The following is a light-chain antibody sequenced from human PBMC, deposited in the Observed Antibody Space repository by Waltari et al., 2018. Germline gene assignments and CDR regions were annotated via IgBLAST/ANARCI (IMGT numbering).Light chain of an antibody. J-gene: IGLJ2*01. CDR1: NIESKS. CDR2: DDS. Sequence: SYVLTQPPSVSVAPGQTARTTCDGNNIESKSVLWFQQKPGPAPGLVVYDDSDRPSGVPERFSGYNSGNTATLTISRVEVGDEADYHCQVWDSNSDHVVFGGGTRLTVL. V-gene: IGLV3-21*02. CDR3: QVWDSNSDHVV.